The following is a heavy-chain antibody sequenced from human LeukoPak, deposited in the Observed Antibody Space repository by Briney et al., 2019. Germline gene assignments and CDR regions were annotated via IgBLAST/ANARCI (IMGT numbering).Heavy chain of an antibody. CDR2: IIPIFGTA. CDR3: ATVETVAAADTGYDY. V-gene: IGHV1-69*01. D-gene: IGHD6-13*01. CDR1: GGTFSSYA. J-gene: IGHJ4*02. Sequence: SVKVSCKASGGTFSSYAISWVRQAPGQGLEWMGGIIPIFGTANYAQKFQGRVTITADESTSTAYMELSSLRSEDTAVYYCATVETVAAADTGYDYWGQGTLVTVSS.